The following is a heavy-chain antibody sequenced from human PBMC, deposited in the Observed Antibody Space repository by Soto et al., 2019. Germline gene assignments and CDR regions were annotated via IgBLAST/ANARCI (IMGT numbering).Heavy chain of an antibody. CDR3: ARHKELLLASLSYGLDL. CDR2: IYYTGDT. V-gene: IGHV4-39*01. J-gene: IGHJ6*02. Sequence: SETLSLTCTVSGDFVSSSRYYWGWIRQPPGKGLEWIGSIYYTGDTFFNPSLKSRVTFSVDPSKNQFSLKLTSLTAADTAIYFCARHKELLLASLSYGLDLWGQGTTVTVSS. D-gene: IGHD3-22*01. CDR1: GDFVSSSRYY.